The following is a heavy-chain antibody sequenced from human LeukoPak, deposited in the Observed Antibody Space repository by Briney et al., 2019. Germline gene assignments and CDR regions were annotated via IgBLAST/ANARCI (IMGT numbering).Heavy chain of an antibody. CDR1: GLTFSSYW. V-gene: IGHV3-74*03. CDR2: VDPDGDT. J-gene: IGHJ3*02. Sequence: GGSLRLSCAASGLTFSSYWMHWVRQAPGKGLVWVSRVDPDGDTMYVDSVRGRFTVSRDNAKNTLYLQMNSLRVEDTAVYYCASLRHTDIWGQGTTVTVSP. CDR3: ASLRHTDI. D-gene: IGHD5/OR15-5a*01.